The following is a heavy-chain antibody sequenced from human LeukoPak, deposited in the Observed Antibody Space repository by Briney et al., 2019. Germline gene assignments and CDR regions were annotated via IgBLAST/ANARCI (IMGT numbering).Heavy chain of an antibody. V-gene: IGHV3-48*01. CDR3: AKRSDYGGNWSYLDC. D-gene: IGHD4-23*01. CDR2: ISSSSGTI. J-gene: IGHJ4*02. CDR1: GFTFSDFS. Sequence: GGSLRLSCAASGFTFSDFSMNWVRQAPGKGLEWLSYISSSSGTIWYADSVKGRFTISRDNSKNTLYLQMNSLRAEDTAVYYCAKRSDYGGNWSYLDCWGQGTLVTVSS.